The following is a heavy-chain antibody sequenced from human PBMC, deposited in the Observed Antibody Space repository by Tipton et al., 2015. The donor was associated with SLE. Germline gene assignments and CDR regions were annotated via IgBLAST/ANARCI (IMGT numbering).Heavy chain of an antibody. CDR1: GFTFFTYA. V-gene: IGHV3-30*04. CDR2: ISYDGSNK. J-gene: IGHJ4*02. CDR3: ASPPRIVATAEY. Sequence: SLRLSCAASGFTFFTYAMHWVRQAPGKGLEWVAVISYDGSNKYYADSVKGRFTISRDNSKNTLYVQMNSLRAEDTAVYYCASPPRIVATAEYWGPGTLVTVSS. D-gene: IGHD5-12*01.